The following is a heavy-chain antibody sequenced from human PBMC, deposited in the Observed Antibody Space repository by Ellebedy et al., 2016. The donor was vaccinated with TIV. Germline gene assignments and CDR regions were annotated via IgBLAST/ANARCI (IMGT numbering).Heavy chain of an antibody. Sequence: MPSETLSLTCTVSGGSISNSDYYWNWIRQPPGKGLEWIGSTYYSGSAYYNPSLKSRVTVSVDTSKNQFSLNLSSVTAADTDVYYCARDPALPRGRFDTWGQGTLVTVSS. CDR3: ARDPALPRGRFDT. CDR2: TYYSGSA. V-gene: IGHV4-39*07. J-gene: IGHJ5*02. CDR1: GGSISNSDYY.